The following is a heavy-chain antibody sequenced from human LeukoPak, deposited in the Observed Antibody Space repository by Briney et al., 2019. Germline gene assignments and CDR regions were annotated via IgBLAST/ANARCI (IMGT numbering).Heavy chain of an antibody. Sequence: ASVKVSCKASGGTFSSYAISWVRQAPGQGLEWMGGIIPIFGTANYAQKFQGRVTITADESTGTAYMELSSLRSEDTAVYYCARDHGGQGWFDPWGQGTLVTVSS. D-gene: IGHD2-15*01. CDR1: GGTFSSYA. V-gene: IGHV1-69*13. J-gene: IGHJ5*02. CDR3: ARDHGGQGWFDP. CDR2: IIPIFGTA.